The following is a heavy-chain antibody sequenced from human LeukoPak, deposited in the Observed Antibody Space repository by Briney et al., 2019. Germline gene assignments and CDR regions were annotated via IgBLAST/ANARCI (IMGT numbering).Heavy chain of an antibody. Sequence: PGGSLRLSCAAPGFTFSSYAMSWVRQAPGKGLEWVSAIRGSGGSTYYADSVKGRFTISRGTSKNTLYLQMNSLRAEDTAVYYCAKPPDYFGSGSYLRTVGGFDYWGQGTLVTVSS. V-gene: IGHV3-23*01. J-gene: IGHJ4*02. CDR2: IRGSGGST. CDR1: GFTFSSYA. D-gene: IGHD3-10*01. CDR3: AKPPDYFGSGSYLRTVGGFDY.